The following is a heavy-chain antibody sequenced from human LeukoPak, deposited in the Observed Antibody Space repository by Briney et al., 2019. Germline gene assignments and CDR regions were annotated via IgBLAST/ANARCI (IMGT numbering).Heavy chain of an antibody. CDR2: IYPGDSDT. V-gene: IGHV5-51*01. Sequence: GESLKISCKGSGYSFTSYWIGWVRQMPGKGLEWMGIIYPGDSDTRYSPSFQGQVTISADKSISTAYLQWSSLKASDTAMYYCARHLSNVRREYYYDSSGEYYYYYGMDVWGQGTTVTVSS. J-gene: IGHJ6*02. CDR3: ARHLSNVRREYYYDSSGEYYYYYGMDV. CDR1: GYSFTSYW. D-gene: IGHD3-22*01.